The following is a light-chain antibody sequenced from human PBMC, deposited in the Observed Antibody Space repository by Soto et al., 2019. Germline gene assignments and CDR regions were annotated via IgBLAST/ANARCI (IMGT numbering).Light chain of an antibody. J-gene: IGLJ2*01. CDR3: QYYDSSLSALV. CDR2: GNS. Sequence: QSVLTQPPSVSGAPGQRVTISCTGSSSNIGAGYDVHWYQQLPGTAPKLLIYGNSNRPSGVPDRFSGSKSGTSASLAITGLQAEDEADYYCQYYDSSLSALVFGGGTKLTVL. CDR1: SSNIGAGYD. V-gene: IGLV1-40*01.